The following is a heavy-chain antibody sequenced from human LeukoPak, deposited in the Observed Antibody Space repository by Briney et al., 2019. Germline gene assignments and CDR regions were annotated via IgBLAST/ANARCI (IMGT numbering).Heavy chain of an antibody. V-gene: IGHV3-23*01. CDR3: AKGLRRGYSYGSTNYYYGMDV. CDR2: ISGSGGST. Sequence: PGGSLRLSCAASAFTFSSYAMSWVRQAPGKGLEWVSAISGSGGSTYYADSVKGRFTISRDNSKNTLYLQMNSLRAEDTAVYYCAKGLRRGYSYGSTNYYYGMDVWGQGTTVTVSS. CDR1: AFTFSSYA. D-gene: IGHD5-18*01. J-gene: IGHJ6*02.